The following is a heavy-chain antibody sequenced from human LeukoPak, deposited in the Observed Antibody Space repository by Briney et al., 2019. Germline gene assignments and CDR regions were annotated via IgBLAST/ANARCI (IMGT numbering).Heavy chain of an antibody. V-gene: IGHV4-59*01. J-gene: IGHJ6*02. D-gene: IGHD3-16*01. CDR2: IYYSGST. Sequence: SETLSLTCTVSGGSISSYYWSWIRQPPGKGLEWIGYIYYSGSTNYNPSLKSRVTISVDTSKNQFSLKLSSVTAADTAVYYCARVNMITFGGVTPMDVWGQGTTVTVSS. CDR3: ARVNMITFGGVTPMDV. CDR1: GGSISSYY.